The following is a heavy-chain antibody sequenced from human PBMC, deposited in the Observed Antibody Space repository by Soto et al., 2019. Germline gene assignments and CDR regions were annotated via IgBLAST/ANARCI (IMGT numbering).Heavy chain of an antibody. J-gene: IGHJ4*02. V-gene: IGHV3-23*01. CDR2: ISGSGGST. D-gene: IGHD6-6*01. CDR1: GFTFSSYA. Sequence: VGSLRLSCAASGFTFSSYAMSWVRQAPGKGLEWVSAISGSGGSTYYADSVKGRFTISRDNSKNTLYLQMNSLRAEDTAVYYCAKPDEYSRLYYFDYWGQGTLVTVSS. CDR3: AKPDEYSRLYYFDY.